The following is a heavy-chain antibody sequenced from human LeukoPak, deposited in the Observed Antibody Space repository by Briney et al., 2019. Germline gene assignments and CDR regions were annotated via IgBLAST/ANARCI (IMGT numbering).Heavy chain of an antibody. V-gene: IGHV4-39*06. D-gene: IGHD3-22*01. CDR3: ARSIDYDSSGSVDAFDI. CDR1: GGSTSSSISY. CDR2: VFFGVSP. Sequence: SEALSHTRTDPGGSTSSSISYWGWTRHPPGEGLEWIGIVFFGVSPYYNPPLKSRVTISMATSKTQFILNLTSVTPGARAVNYFARSIDYDSSGSVDAFDIWGQGTMVTVSS. J-gene: IGHJ3*02.